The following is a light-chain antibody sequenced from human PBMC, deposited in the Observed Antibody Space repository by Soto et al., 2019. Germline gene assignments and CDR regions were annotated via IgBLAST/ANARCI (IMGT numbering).Light chain of an antibody. V-gene: IGKV3-15*01. J-gene: IGKJ2*01. CDR1: QSVSSN. CDR2: GAS. Sequence: EIVMTQSPXTLSVSPGERATLSCRASQSVSSNLAWYQQKPGQAPRLLIYGASTRATGIPARFSGSGSGTEFTLTISSLQSEDFAVYYCQQCNNWPPVTFGQGTKLEIK. CDR3: QQCNNWPPVT.